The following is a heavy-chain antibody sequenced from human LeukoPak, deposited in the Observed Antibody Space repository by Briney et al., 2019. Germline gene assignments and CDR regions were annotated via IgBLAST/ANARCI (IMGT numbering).Heavy chain of an antibody. Sequence: SVKVSCKASGGTFSSYAISWVRQAPGQGLEWMGGIIPIFGTANYAQKFQGRVTITADESTSTAYMELSSLRSEDTAVYYCARDLIAVAATGFDYWGQGTLVTVSS. J-gene: IGHJ4*02. CDR1: GGTFSSYA. V-gene: IGHV1-69*13. CDR2: IIPIFGTA. CDR3: ARDLIAVAATGFDY. D-gene: IGHD6-19*01.